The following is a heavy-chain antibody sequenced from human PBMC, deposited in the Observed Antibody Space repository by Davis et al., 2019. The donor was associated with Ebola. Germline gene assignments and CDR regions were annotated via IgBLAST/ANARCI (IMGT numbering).Heavy chain of an antibody. CDR2: ISSHVITI. Sequence: GGSLRLSCAGSGFTFSNYGFNWVRQAPGKGLEWVSYISSHVITIYYTDSVKGRFTISRDNAKNSLYLQMNSLADEDTAIYYCARGGVYDYDWGRQKKYNYYGMDVWGQGTAVTVSS. CDR3: ARGGVYDYDWGRQKKYNYYGMDV. V-gene: IGHV3-48*02. J-gene: IGHJ6*02. CDR1: GFTFSNYG. D-gene: IGHD3-16*01.